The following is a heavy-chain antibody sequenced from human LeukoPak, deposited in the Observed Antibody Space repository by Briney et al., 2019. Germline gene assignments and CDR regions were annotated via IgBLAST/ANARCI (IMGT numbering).Heavy chain of an antibody. D-gene: IGHD6-6*01. CDR2: IYHSGST. CDR1: GYSISSGCY. Sequence: SETLSLTCAVSGYSISSGCYWGWIRQPPGKGLEWIGSIYHSGSTYYNPSLKSRVTISVDTSKNQFSLKLSSVTAADTAVYYCARTVAARSVYFDYWGQGTLVTVSS. CDR3: ARTVAARSVYFDY. V-gene: IGHV4-38-2*01. J-gene: IGHJ4*02.